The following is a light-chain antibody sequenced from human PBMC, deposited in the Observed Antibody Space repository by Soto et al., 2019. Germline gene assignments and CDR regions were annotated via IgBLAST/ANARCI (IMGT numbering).Light chain of an antibody. CDR1: QSVSNW. CDR3: QQYHSYPYT. CDR2: DAS. Sequence: DIQMTESPSTLSASVGDRVIITCRASQSVSNWLAWYQRRPGKAPNLLIYDASNLESGVPSRFSGSGSGTEFTFTISSLQPDDFATYFCQQYHSYPYTYGQGTKLEI. V-gene: IGKV1-5*01. J-gene: IGKJ2*01.